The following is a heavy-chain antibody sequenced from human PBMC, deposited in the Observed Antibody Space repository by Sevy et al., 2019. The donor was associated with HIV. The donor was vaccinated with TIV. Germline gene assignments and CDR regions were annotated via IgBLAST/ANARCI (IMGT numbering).Heavy chain of an antibody. J-gene: IGHJ3*02. Sequence: GGSLRLSCAASGFTFSSYSMNWVRQAPGKGLEWVSYISSSSSIIYYADSVKGRFTISRDNAKNSLYLQMNSLRDEDTAVYYCARTYYYDSSGYYGDAFDIWGQGTMVTVSS. CDR1: GFTFSSYS. V-gene: IGHV3-48*02. D-gene: IGHD3-22*01. CDR3: ARTYYYDSSGYYGDAFDI. CDR2: ISSSSSII.